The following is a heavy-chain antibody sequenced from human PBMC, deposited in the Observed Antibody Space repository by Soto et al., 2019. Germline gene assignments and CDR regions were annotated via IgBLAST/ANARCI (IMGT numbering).Heavy chain of an antibody. D-gene: IGHD3-10*01. CDR2: TSIGGNT. CDR3: AKDLRPGLVVPTKSGFDP. CDR1: GFPFNTYA. V-gene: IGHV3-23*01. J-gene: IGHJ5*01. Sequence: HPGGSLRLSCVASGFPFNTYAMTWFRQLPGMGLEWVSTTSIGGNTDFAESVRGRFSVSRDNSKNTLYLQMTNLRAEDAAIYFCAKDLRPGLVVPTKSGFDPWGQGTRVTVSS.